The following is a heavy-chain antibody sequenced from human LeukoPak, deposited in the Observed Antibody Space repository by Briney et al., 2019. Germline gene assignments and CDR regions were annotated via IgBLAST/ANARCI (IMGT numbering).Heavy chain of an antibody. CDR3: ARVIAVAASGSDY. CDR1: GFTFSSYS. CDR2: ISSSSSYI. V-gene: IGHV3-21*01. D-gene: IGHD6-19*01. Sequence: GGSLRLSCAASGFTFSSYSMTWVRQAPGKGLEWVSSISSSSSYIYYADSVKGRFTISRDNAKNSLYLQMNSLRAEDTAVYYCARVIAVAASGSDYWGQGTLVTVSS. J-gene: IGHJ4*02.